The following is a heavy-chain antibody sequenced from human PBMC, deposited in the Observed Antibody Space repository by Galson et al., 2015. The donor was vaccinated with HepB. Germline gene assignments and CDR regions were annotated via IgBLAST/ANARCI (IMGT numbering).Heavy chain of an antibody. V-gene: IGHV3-73*01. CDR3: TRQDTARGGFDP. CDR1: GFTFSGSA. Sequence: SLRLSCAASGFTFSGSAMHWVRQASGKGLEWVGRIRSKANSYATAYAASVKGRFTISRDDSKNTAYLQMNSLKTEDTAVHYCTRQDTARGGFDPWGQGTLVTVSS. J-gene: IGHJ5*02. CDR2: IRSKANSYAT. D-gene: IGHD5-18*01.